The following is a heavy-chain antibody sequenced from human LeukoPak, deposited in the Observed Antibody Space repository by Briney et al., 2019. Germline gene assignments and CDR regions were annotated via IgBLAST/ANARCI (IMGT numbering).Heavy chain of an antibody. J-gene: IGHJ2*01. CDR3: GRTASGTVSGLWYFDL. D-gene: IGHD1-26*01. CDR1: GFSFSNYY. V-gene: IGHV5-51*01. Sequence: RGESLKISCRGSGFSFSNYYIAWVRQMPGKGLEWMGTIYPGDSVARYSPSFQGQVTVSADKSLNTAHLQWSSLKASDRAMYYCGRTASGTVSGLWYFDLWGRGTLVTVSS. CDR2: IYPGDSVA.